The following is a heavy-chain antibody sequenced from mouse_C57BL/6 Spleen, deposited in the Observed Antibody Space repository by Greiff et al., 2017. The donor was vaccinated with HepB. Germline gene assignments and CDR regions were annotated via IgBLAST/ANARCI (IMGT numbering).Heavy chain of an antibody. CDR3: ARQGLRRGGAMDY. CDR1: GFTFSDYG. V-gene: IGHV5-17*01. J-gene: IGHJ4*01. CDR2: ISSGSSTI. Sequence: DVMLVESGGGLVKPGGSLKLSCAASGFTFSDYGMHWVRQAPEKGLEWVAYISSGSSTIYYADTVKGRFTISRDNAKNTLFLQMTSLRSEDTAMYYCARQGLRRGGAMDYWGQGTSVTVSS. D-gene: IGHD2-4*01.